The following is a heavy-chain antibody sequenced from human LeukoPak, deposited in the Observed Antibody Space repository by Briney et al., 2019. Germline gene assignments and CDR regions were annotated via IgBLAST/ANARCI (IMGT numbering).Heavy chain of an antibody. D-gene: IGHD3-22*01. CDR3: VRWRDYYASSGFVFDY. CDR2: IYFSGSS. CDR1: GGSMSNYY. V-gene: IGHV4-59*08. Sequence: SETLSLTCTVSGGSMSNYYWSWIRQPPGKGLEWIGYIYFSGSSNYNPSFKSRVTMSVDTSKNQFSLKLSSVTAADTAVYYCVRWRDYYASSGFVFDYWGQGTLVTVSS. J-gene: IGHJ4*02.